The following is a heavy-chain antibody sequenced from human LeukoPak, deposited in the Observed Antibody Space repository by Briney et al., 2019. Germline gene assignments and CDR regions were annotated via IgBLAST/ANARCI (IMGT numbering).Heavy chain of an antibody. J-gene: IGHJ4*02. CDR3: ERDGSAYSYDFDY. V-gene: IGHV3-11*01. D-gene: IGHD3-22*01. Sequence: GGSLRLSCAASGFTFSDSYMSWIRQAPGKGLEWLSYISSSGSSIYYADSVKGRFTISRDSAKNSLYLQMNNLRAEDTAVYYCERDGSAYSYDFDYWGLGTLVNVAS. CDR1: GFTFSDSY. CDR2: ISSSGSSI.